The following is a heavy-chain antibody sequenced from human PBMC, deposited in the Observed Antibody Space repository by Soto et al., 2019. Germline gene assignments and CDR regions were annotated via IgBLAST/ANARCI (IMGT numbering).Heavy chain of an antibody. V-gene: IGHV3-30-3*01. CDR1: GFTFSSYA. J-gene: IGHJ4*02. Sequence: GGSLRLSCAASGFTFSSYAMHWVRQAPGKGLEWVAVISYDGSNKYYADSVKGRFTISRDNSKNTLYLQMNSLRAEDTAVYYWVSWVSAHFDYWGQGTLVTVSS. CDR2: ISYDGSNK. D-gene: IGHD2-8*01. CDR3: VSWVSAHFDY.